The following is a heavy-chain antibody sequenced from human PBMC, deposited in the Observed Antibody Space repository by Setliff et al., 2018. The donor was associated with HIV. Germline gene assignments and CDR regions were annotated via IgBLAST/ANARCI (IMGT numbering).Heavy chain of an antibody. Sequence: PSETLSLTCTVSGGSISSHYWSWIRQPPGKGLEWIGYIYYSGSTNYNPSLKSRVTISVDTSKNQFSLKLSSVTAADTAVYYCARGSSGPGGRAFDIWGQGTMVTVSS. V-gene: IGHV4-59*11. CDR2: IYYSGST. J-gene: IGHJ3*02. D-gene: IGHD5-12*01. CDR1: GGSISSHY. CDR3: ARGSSGPGGRAFDI.